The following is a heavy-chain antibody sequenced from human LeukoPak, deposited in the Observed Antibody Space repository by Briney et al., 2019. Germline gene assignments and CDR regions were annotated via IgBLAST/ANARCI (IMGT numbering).Heavy chain of an antibody. Sequence: GGSLRLSCATSGFTFSSYGMRGVRQAPGKGLEWVAVISFDGSYQYYADSVKGRFTISRDNSKNTMYLQMNSLRADDTAVYYCAKARSTYCSGGGCYSCGLDSWGQGTLVTVSS. CDR1: GFTFSSYG. J-gene: IGHJ4*02. V-gene: IGHV3-30*18. CDR3: AKARSTYCSGGGCYSCGLDS. CDR2: ISFDGSYQ. D-gene: IGHD2-15*01.